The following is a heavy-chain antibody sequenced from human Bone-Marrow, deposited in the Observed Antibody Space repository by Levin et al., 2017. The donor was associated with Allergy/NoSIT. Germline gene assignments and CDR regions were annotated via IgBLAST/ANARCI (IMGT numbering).Heavy chain of an antibody. V-gene: IGHV5-51*01. D-gene: IGHD2-15*01. CDR1: GYSFTTYW. CDR3: ARLDCSVGSCYSWYYCGMDV. Sequence: GESLKISCKGSGYSFTTYWIGWVRQMPGKGLEWMGIIYPGDSDTRYSPSFQGQVTISADKSITTAYLQWSSLKASDTAMYYCARLDCSVGSCYSWYYCGMDVWGQGTTVTVSS. CDR2: IYPGDSDT. J-gene: IGHJ6*02.